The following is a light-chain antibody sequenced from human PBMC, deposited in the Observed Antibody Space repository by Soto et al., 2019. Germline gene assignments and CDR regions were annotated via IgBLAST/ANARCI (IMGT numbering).Light chain of an antibody. V-gene: IGKV1-8*01. Sequence: AIRMTQSPSSFSASTGDRVTITCRASQGISSYLAWYQQKPGKAPKLLIYAASTLQSGVPSRFSGSGSGTDFTLTISCLQSEDFATYYSQQYSSYSVTFGQGNKLEIK. CDR2: AAS. J-gene: IGKJ2*01. CDR3: QQYSSYSVT. CDR1: QGISSY.